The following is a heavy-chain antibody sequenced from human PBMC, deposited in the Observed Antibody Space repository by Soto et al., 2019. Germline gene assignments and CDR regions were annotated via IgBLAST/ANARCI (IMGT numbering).Heavy chain of an antibody. V-gene: IGHV4-39*01. CDR1: GGSISSSSYY. CDR2: IYYSGST. J-gene: IGHJ3*02. CDR3: ARLVLYSSSHDAFDI. D-gene: IGHD6-13*01. Sequence: SETLSLTCTVSGGSISSSSYYWGWIRQPPGKGLEWIGSIYYSGSTYYNPSLKSRVTISEDTSKNQFSLKLSSVTAADTAVYYCARLVLYSSSHDAFDIWGQGTMVTVSS.